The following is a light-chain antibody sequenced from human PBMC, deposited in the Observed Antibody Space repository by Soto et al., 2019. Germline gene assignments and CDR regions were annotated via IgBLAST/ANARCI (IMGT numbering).Light chain of an antibody. V-gene: IGLV2-14*01. CDR1: SSDVGAYNH. CDR2: EVS. Sequence: QSALTQPASVSGSPGQSITFSCTGTSSDVGAYNHVSWYQQHPGEVPTLMIYEVSSRPSGVSNRFSGSKSGNTASLIISGLQAEDEADYYCSSFTSSSTWVFGGGTKLTVL. CDR3: SSFTSSSTWV. J-gene: IGLJ3*02.